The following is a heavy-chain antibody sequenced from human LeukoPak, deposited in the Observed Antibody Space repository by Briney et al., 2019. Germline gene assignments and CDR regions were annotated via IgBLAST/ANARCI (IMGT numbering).Heavy chain of an antibody. CDR2: IIPIFGTA. Sequence: SVKVSCKASGGTFSSYAISWLRQAPGQGLEWMGGIIPIFGTANYAQKFQGRVTITADESTSTAYMELRSLRSDDTAVYYCAREGVWFGELSDYFDYWGQGTLVTVSS. J-gene: IGHJ4*02. CDR3: AREGVWFGELSDYFDY. D-gene: IGHD3-10*01. V-gene: IGHV1-69*01. CDR1: GGTFSSYA.